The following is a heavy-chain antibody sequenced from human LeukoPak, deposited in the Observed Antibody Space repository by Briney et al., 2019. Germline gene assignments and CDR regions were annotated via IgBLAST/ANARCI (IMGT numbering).Heavy chain of an antibody. D-gene: IGHD3-3*01. J-gene: IGHJ5*02. V-gene: IGHV3-23*01. CDR3: TTDRNDDFWSGYSNWFDP. CDR1: GFTFSSYA. Sequence: PGGSLRLSCAASGFTFSSYAMSWVRQAPGKGLEWVSAISGSGGSTYYADSVKGRFTISRDNSKNTLYLQMNSLRAEDTAVYYCTTDRNDDFWSGYSNWFDPWGQGTLVTVSS. CDR2: ISGSGGST.